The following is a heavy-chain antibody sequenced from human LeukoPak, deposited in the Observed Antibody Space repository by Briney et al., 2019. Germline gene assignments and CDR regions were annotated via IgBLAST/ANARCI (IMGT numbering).Heavy chain of an antibody. CDR3: AGDAYGSGSLRY. CDR1: GFTFSSYW. V-gene: IGHV3-7*01. Sequence: GGSLRLSCAASGFTFSSYWMSWGRQAPGKGLEGVANIKQDGSEKYYVDAVKGRVTLSRDNAKNQLYLQMNSLRAEDTAVYYCAGDAYGSGSLRYWGQGTLVPVSS. CDR2: IKQDGSEK. D-gene: IGHD3-10*01. J-gene: IGHJ4*02.